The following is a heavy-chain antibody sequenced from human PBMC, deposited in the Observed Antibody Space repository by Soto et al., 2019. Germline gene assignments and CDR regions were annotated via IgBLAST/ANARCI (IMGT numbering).Heavy chain of an antibody. CDR1: GFTFSSYA. CDR3: AKDRGDYDFWSGYYTYYYYMDV. Sequence: PGGSLRLSCAASGFTFSSYAMSWVRQAPGKGLEWVSAISGSGGSTYYADSVKGRFTISRDNSKNTLYLQMNSLRAEDTAVYYCAKDRGDYDFWSGYYTYYYYMDVWGKGTTVTVSS. V-gene: IGHV3-23*01. J-gene: IGHJ6*03. D-gene: IGHD3-3*01. CDR2: ISGSGGST.